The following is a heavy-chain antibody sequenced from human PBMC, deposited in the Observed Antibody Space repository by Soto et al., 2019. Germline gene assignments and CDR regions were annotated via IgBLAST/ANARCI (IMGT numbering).Heavy chain of an antibody. V-gene: IGHV4-30-4*01. CDR2: IYYSGST. CDR3: ARGIAPSYAFDI. Sequence: PSETLSLTCTVSGGSISSGDYYWSWIRQPPGKGLEWIGYIYYSGSTYYNPSRKSRVTISVDTSKNQFSLKLSSVTAADTAVYYCARGIAPSYAFDIWGQGTMVTVSS. CDR1: GGSISSGDYY. J-gene: IGHJ3*02.